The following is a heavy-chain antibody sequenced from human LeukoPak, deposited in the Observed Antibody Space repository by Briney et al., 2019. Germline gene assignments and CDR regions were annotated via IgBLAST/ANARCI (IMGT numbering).Heavy chain of an antibody. D-gene: IGHD3-22*01. Sequence: PGGSLRLSCAASGFTFSSYGMHWVRQAPGKGLEWVAVISYDGSNKYYADSVKGRFTISRDNSKNTLYLQMNSLRAEDTAVYYCAKDSHPADYYDSSGYPLGVDYWGQGTLVTVSS. CDR2: ISYDGSNK. J-gene: IGHJ4*02. CDR3: AKDSHPADYYDSSGYPLGVDY. V-gene: IGHV3-30*18. CDR1: GFTFSSYG.